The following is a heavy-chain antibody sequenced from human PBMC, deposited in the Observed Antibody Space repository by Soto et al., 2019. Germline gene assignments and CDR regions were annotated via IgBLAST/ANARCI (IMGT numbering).Heavy chain of an antibody. CDR1: GGSISSGGYS. J-gene: IGHJ4*02. CDR3: AAGGGLPRYS. CDR2: IYHSGST. V-gene: IGHV4-30-2*01. D-gene: IGHD5-12*01. Sequence: QLQLQESGSGLVKPSQTLSLTCAVSGGSISSGGYSWSWIRQPPGKGLEWLGYIYHSGSTYYNPSPKSRVPTSLDRSKNQFSLTLSSVTAADTAVYYCAAGGGLPRYSWGQGTLVTVSS.